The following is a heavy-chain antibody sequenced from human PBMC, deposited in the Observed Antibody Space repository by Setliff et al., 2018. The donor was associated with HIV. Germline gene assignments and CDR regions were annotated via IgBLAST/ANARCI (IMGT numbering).Heavy chain of an antibody. D-gene: IGHD1-1*01. CDR2: IIPVGGTT. Sequence: SVKVSCKTSGGIISWVRQAPGQGPEWMGRIIPVGGTTNYAQKFQGRVTITADKSTSTVYMELSSLRSDDTAVYYCATGLSSTDPSSNSWGQGTPVTVSS. CDR3: ATGLSSTDPSSNS. V-gene: IGHV1-69*08. J-gene: IGHJ4*02. CDR1: GGI.